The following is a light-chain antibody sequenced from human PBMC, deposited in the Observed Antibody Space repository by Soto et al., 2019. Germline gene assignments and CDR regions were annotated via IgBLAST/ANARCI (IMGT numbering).Light chain of an antibody. CDR1: SSDVGGYNS. CDR2: DVT. V-gene: IGLV2-14*01. CDR3: SSYSPTSPRV. J-gene: IGLJ3*02. Sequence: QSVLTQPASVSGSPGQSITISCTGTSSDVGGYNSVSWYQQYPGTAPKLMIYDVTYRPSGISTRFSGSKSGDTASLTISGLQADDEADYFCSSYSPTSPRVFGGGTKLTVL.